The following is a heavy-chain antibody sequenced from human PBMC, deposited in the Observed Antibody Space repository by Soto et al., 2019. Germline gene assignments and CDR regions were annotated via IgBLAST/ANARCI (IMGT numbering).Heavy chain of an antibody. V-gene: IGHV3-7*01. CDR3: ARFYN. CDR2: MNPDGSQE. Sequence: WGSLRLSCAASGFTFRDYWMSWVRLTPGKGLEWVAHMNPDGSQESYVDSVKGRFTMSRDNAQNPLFLHMSSLRPEDTAIYYCARFYNWGPGTLVTVSS. J-gene: IGHJ4*02. CDR1: GFTFRDYW.